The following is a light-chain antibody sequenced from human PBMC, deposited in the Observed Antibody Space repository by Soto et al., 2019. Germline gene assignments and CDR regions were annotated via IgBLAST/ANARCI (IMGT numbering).Light chain of an antibody. V-gene: IGKV3-11*01. CDR1: QSVSTY. CDR3: QQRSDWPT. Sequence: EIVLTQSPATLSLSPGERATLSCRASQSVSTYLAWYQQKPVQAPRLLIYDASNRAAGIPARFSGGGSGTDFTLTITSLDPEDFAVYYCQQRSDWPTFGGGTKVEIK. CDR2: DAS. J-gene: IGKJ4*01.